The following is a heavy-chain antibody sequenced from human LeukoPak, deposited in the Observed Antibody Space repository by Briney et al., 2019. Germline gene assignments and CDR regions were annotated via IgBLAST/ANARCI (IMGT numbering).Heavy chain of an antibody. V-gene: IGHV3-48*01. CDR3: ARDGWFGDYNWFDP. Sequence: PGGSLRLSCAASGFTFSSYSMNWVRQAPGQGLEWVSYISSASNTISYADSVKGRFTISRDNAKNSLYLQMNSLRAEDTAMYYCARDGWFGDYNWFDPWGQGTLVTVSS. J-gene: IGHJ5*02. CDR2: ISSASNTI. D-gene: IGHD3-10*01. CDR1: GFTFSSYS.